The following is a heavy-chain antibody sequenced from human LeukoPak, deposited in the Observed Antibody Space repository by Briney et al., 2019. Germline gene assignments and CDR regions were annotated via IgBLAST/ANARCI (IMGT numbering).Heavy chain of an antibody. CDR3: AKDREFGDYGGGYFDY. J-gene: IGHJ4*02. V-gene: IGHV3-23*01. Sequence: PGGSLRLSCAASGFTFSSYAMSWVRQAPGKGLEWVSAISGSGGSTYHADSVKGRFTISRDNSKNTLYLQMNSLRAEDTAVYYCAKDREFGDYGGGYFDYWGQGTLVTVSS. CDR1: GFTFSSYA. D-gene: IGHD3-10*01. CDR2: ISGSGGST.